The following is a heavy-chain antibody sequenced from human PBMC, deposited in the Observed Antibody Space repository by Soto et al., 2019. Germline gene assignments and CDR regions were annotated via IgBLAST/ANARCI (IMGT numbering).Heavy chain of an antibody. CDR2: ISGSGGSS. J-gene: IGHJ4*02. D-gene: IGHD3-16*01. CDR1: GFTFSSYA. Sequence: EVQLLESGGGLVQPGGSLRLSCAASGFTFSSYAMSWVRQAPGKGLEWVSAISGSGGSSYYADSVKGRFTISRDNSKNTLYLQMNSLRAEDTAVYYCAKAPLGECRTNYFDYWGQGTLVTVSS. CDR3: AKAPLGECRTNYFDY. V-gene: IGHV3-23*01.